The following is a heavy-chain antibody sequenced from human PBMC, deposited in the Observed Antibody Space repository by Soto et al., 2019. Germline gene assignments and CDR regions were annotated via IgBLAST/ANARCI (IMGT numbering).Heavy chain of an antibody. CDR3: VKDLRSGGGSHLGGLGTFDY. CDR1: GFSFSTYA. D-gene: IGHD2-15*01. V-gene: IGHV3-30*18. J-gene: IGHJ4*01. CDR2: MSSDANNA. Sequence: GGSLRLSCAASGFSFSTYAMHWVRQAPGKGLEWVAVMSSDANNAYYADSLKGRFSIFRDNSKNTLSLRMNSLRADDTAVYYCVKDLRSGGGSHLGGLGTFDYWGHGTLVTVSS.